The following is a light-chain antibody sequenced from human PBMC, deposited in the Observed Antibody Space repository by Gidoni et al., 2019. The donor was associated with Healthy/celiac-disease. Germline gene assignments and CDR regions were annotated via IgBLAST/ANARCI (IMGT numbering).Light chain of an antibody. CDR3: QQYGSSSWT. V-gene: IGKV3-20*01. CDR2: GAS. J-gene: IGKJ1*01. CDR1: QSVSSSY. Sequence: EMVLTQSPGTLSLSPGERATLSCRASQSVSSSYLAWYQQKPGQAPRLLIYGASSRATGIPDRFSGSWSGTDFTLTIRRLAPEDFAVYYCQQYGSSSWTFGQGTKVEIK.